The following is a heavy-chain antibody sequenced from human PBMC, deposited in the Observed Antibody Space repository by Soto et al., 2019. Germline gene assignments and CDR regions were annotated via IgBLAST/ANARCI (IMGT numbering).Heavy chain of an antibody. CDR3: AHIVVAGLGYYFDY. CDR1: GFSLSSTRMA. D-gene: IGHD6-19*01. CDR2: IYWDDDK. V-gene: IGHV2-5*02. Sequence: QITLKESGPTLVKPTQTLTLTCTFSGFSLSSTRMAVGWIRQPPGKALEWLALIYWDDDKRYSPFLKSRLTTTKATTNNQVGLTMPNVDPVDTARYYCAHIVVAGLGYYFDYWGQGTLVPVSS. J-gene: IGHJ4*02.